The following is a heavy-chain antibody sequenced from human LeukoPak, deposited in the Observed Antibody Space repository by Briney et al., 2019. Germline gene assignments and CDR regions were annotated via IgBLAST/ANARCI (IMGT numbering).Heavy chain of an antibody. V-gene: IGHV1-18*01. D-gene: IGHD1-1*01. CDR1: GYTFTSYG. CDR2: ISADNGNT. J-gene: IGHJ2*01. CDR3: ARDHGIGYWYFDL. Sequence: ASVKVSCKASGYTFTSYGINWVRQAPGQGLEWMGWISADNGNTNYAQRLQGRVTMTTDASTSTAYMELRSLRSDDTAVYYCARDHGIGYWYFDLWGRGTLITVSS.